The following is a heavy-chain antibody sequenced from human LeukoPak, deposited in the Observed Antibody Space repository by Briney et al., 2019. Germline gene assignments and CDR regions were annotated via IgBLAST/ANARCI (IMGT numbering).Heavy chain of an antibody. CDR3: ARGHSSGCFDY. CDR2: ISSNGGST. D-gene: IGHD6-19*01. CDR1: GFTFDNYA. J-gene: IGHJ4*02. Sequence: PGGSLTISCVPAGFTFDNYAMHWVRQAPGKGLEYVAAISSNGGSTYYANSVKGRFTNSRDNSKNTLYLQLGSLRAEDMAVYYCARGHSSGCFDYWGQETLVTVSS. V-gene: IGHV3-64*01.